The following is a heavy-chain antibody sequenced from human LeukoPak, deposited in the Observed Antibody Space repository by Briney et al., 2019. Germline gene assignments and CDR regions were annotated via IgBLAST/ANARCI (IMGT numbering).Heavy chain of an antibody. J-gene: IGHJ4*02. CDR2: IYHSGST. V-gene: IGHV4-38-2*01. D-gene: IGHD3-22*01. CDR3: ARHHSRGYHFDY. Sequence: PSETLSLTYAVSGYSISSGYYWGWIRKPPGKGLEWIGSIYHSGSTYYNPSLKSLVTISVDTSKNQFSLKLSSVTAADTAVYYCARHHSRGYHFDYWGQGTLVTVSS. CDR1: GYSISSGYY.